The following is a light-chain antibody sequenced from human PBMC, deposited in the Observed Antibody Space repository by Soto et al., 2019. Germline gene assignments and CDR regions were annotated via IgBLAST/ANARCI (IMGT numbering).Light chain of an antibody. J-gene: IGKJ5*01. CDR3: QNYDSAPIT. Sequence: DIPLTQSPSSLSASVVNRVSIXFRASQDISNYLAWYQQKPGKAPKVLIYAASTLQPGVPSRFSGSGSGTDFTLTINSLQPDDIATYYCQNYDSAPITFGQGTRLET. CDR1: QDISNY. CDR2: AAS. V-gene: IGKV1-27*01.